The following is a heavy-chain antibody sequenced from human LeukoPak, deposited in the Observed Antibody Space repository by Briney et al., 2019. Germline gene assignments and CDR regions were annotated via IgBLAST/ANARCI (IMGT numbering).Heavy chain of an antibody. CDR2: INHSGST. J-gene: IGHJ4*02. CDR3: AGRSGYSNTRTFDY. D-gene: IGHD4-11*01. Sequence: PSETLSLTCAVYGGSFSGYYWSWIRQPPGKGLEWIGEINHSGSTNYNPSLKSRVTTSVDTSKNQFSLKLSSVTAADTAVYYCAGRSGYSNTRTFDYWGQGTLVTVSS. CDR1: GGSFSGYY. V-gene: IGHV4-34*01.